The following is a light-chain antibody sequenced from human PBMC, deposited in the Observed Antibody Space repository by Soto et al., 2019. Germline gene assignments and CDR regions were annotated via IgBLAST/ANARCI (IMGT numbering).Light chain of an antibody. CDR3: GTWDSSLSAS. CDR2: DNN. Sequence: QSVLTQPPSVSAAPAQKVTISCSGSSSNIGNNYVSWYQQLPGTAPKLLIYDNNKRPSGIPDRFSGSKSGTSATLGITGLQTGDEADYYCGTWDSSLSASFGTGTKLTVL. J-gene: IGLJ1*01. CDR1: SSNIGNNY. V-gene: IGLV1-51*01.